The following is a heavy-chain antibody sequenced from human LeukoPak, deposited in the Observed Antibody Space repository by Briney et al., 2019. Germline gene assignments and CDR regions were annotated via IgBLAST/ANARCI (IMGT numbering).Heavy chain of an antibody. Sequence: ASVKVSCKASGYTFTGYYMHWVRQAPGQGLEWMGWISAYNGNTNYAQKLQGRVTMTTDTSTSTAYMELRSLRSDDTAVYYCAREESYYFDYWGQGTLVTVSS. CDR1: GYTFTGYY. D-gene: IGHD3-10*01. CDR3: AREESYYFDY. CDR2: ISAYNGNT. V-gene: IGHV1-18*04. J-gene: IGHJ4*02.